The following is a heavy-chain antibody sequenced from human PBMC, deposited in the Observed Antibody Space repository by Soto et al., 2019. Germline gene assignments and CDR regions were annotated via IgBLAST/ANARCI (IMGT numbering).Heavy chain of an antibody. D-gene: IGHD3-10*01. Sequence: SVKVSCKASGGTFSSYAISWVRQAPGQGLEWMGGIIPIFGTANYAQKFKGRVTITADESTSTAYMELSSLRSEDTAVYYCARGSGYYGSGSYRYYYGMDVWGQGTTVTVSS. CDR1: GGTFSSYA. V-gene: IGHV1-69*13. J-gene: IGHJ6*02. CDR2: IIPIFGTA. CDR3: ARGSGYYGSGSYRYYYGMDV.